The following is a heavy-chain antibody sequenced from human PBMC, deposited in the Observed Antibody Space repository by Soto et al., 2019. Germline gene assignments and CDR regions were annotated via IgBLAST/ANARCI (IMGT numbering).Heavy chain of an antibody. J-gene: IGHJ6*02. V-gene: IGHV1-18*01. Sequence: QIQLVQSGPEVKKPGASVKVSCKASGYTFTTYGISWVRQAPGQGLEWMGWISGYNGQTNYAQKFRGRVTITTDTSTGTAYMEMRSLRSGDPATYYWARDGRKELWVEGLNAMDVWGQGTTVTVSS. CDR2: ISGYNGQT. CDR1: GYTFTTYG. CDR3: ARDGRKELWVEGLNAMDV. D-gene: IGHD5-18*01.